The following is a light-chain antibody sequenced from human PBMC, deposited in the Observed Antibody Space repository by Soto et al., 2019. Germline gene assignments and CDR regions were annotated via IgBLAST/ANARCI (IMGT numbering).Light chain of an antibody. CDR3: QQYGASPRET. J-gene: IGKJ1*01. CDR1: QSLNGNY. V-gene: IGKV3-20*01. CDR2: AAS. Sequence: EIVLTQSPGTLSLSPGERATLSCRASQSLNGNYVAWYQQKPGQAPRLVIYAASSRATGIPARFSGSGSGTDFTLTISRLEPEDFAVYYCQQYGASPRETFGQGTKVEIK.